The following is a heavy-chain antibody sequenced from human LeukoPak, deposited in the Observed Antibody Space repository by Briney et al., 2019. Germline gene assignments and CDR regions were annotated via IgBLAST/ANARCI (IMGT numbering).Heavy chain of an antibody. CDR2: ISSSSSYI. CDR3: ARDEDYDILTGYYIPRHFDY. V-gene: IGHV3-21*01. J-gene: IGHJ4*02. Sequence: GGSPRLSCAASGFTFSSYSMNWVRQAPGKGLEWVSSISSSSSYIYYADSVKGRFTISRDNAKNSLYLQMNSLRAEDTAVYYCARDEDYDILTGYYIPRHFDYWGQGTLVTVSS. CDR1: GFTFSSYS. D-gene: IGHD3-9*01.